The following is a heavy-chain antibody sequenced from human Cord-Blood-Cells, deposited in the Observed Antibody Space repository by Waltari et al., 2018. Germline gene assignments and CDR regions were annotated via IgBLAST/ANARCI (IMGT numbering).Heavy chain of an antibody. J-gene: IGHJ4*02. D-gene: IGHD1-26*01. CDR1: GFTFSSYG. CDR2: ISYDGSNK. V-gene: IGHV3-30*03. Sequence: QVQLVESGGGVVQPGRSLRLSCAASGFTFSSYGMDWVRQAPGKGLRWVAVISYDGSNKYYADSVKGRFTISRDNSKNTLYLQMNSLRAEDTAVYYCASGSYYFDYWGQGTLVTVSS. CDR3: ASGSYYFDY.